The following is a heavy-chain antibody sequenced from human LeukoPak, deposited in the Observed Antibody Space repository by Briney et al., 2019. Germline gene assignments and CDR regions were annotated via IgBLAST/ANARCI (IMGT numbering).Heavy chain of an antibody. CDR3: ASRSQWLVQQWSFDL. Sequence: VASVKVSCKASGGTFSSYSISWVRQAPGQGLEWMGRIIPIFGTANYAQKFQGRVTITTDESTSTAYMELRSLRYEDKAVYYCASRSQWLVQQWSFDLWGRGTLVTVSS. D-gene: IGHD6-19*01. CDR2: IIPIFGTA. CDR1: GGTFSSYS. V-gene: IGHV1-69*05. J-gene: IGHJ2*01.